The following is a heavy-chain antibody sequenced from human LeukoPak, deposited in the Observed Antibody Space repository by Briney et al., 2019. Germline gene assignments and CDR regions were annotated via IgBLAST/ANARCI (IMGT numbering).Heavy chain of an antibody. CDR1: GYTFTSFG. J-gene: IGHJ5*02. D-gene: IGHD7-27*01. Sequence: ASVKVSCKASGYTFTSFGIGWVRQAPGQGLEWMGWISGYQGNTNYAQRLQGRVTMTTDTSTNTAYMELRSLRSDDTAVYYWARSGDGNWFDPWGQGTLVTVSS. V-gene: IGHV1-18*04. CDR2: ISGYQGNT. CDR3: ARSGDGNWFDP.